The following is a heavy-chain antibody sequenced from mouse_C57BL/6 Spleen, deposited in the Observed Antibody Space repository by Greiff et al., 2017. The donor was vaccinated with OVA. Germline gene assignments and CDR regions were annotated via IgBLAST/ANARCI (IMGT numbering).Heavy chain of an antibody. D-gene: IGHD2-2*01. V-gene: IGHV2-2*01. J-gene: IGHJ1*03. Sequence: VQLQESGPGLVQPSQSLSITCTVSGFSLTSYGVHWVRQSPGKGLEWLGVIWSGGSTDYNAAFISRLSISKDNSKSQVFFKMNSLQADDTAIYYCARDDMVTTDWYFDVWGTGTTVTVSS. CDR3: ARDDMVTTDWYFDV. CDR2: IWSGGST. CDR1: GFSLTSYG.